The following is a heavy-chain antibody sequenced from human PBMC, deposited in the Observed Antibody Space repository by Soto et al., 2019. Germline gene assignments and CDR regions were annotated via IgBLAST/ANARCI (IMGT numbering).Heavy chain of an antibody. J-gene: IGHJ3*01. D-gene: IGHD5-12*01. CDR3: VREGRGSFDF. Sequence: GGSLRLSCAASGFIFTNYAMNWVRQAPGKWLEWVSVIGVRGNSAYYADSVQGRFTISRDNSKNTLSLQMSSLTADDTAIYYCVREGRGSFDFWGRGTMVTVSS. V-gene: IGHV3-23*01. CDR1: GFIFTNYA. CDR2: IGVRGNSA.